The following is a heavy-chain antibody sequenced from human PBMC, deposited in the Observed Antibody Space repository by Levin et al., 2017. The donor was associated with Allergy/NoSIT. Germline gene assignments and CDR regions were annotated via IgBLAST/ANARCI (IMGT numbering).Heavy chain of an antibody. CDR1: GGSISSYY. J-gene: IGHJ4*02. V-gene: IGHV4-59*01. CDR3: ARGIAVAGTLGRDY. D-gene: IGHD6-19*01. Sequence: ASETLSLTCTVSGGSISSYYWSWIRQPPGKGLEWIGYIYYSGSTNYNPSLKSRVTISVDTSKNQFSLKLSSVTAADTAVYYCARGIAVAGTLGRDYWGQGTLVTVSS. CDR2: IYYSGST.